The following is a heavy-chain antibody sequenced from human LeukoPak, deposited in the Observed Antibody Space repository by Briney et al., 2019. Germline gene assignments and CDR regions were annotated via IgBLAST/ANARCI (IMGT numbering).Heavy chain of an antibody. D-gene: IGHD6-13*01. CDR3: ARDAVYSSSWQYY. V-gene: IGHV3-21*01. J-gene: IGHJ4*02. CDR2: ISSSSSYI. CDR1: GFTFSGYT. Sequence: GGSLRLSCAASGFTFSGYTMNWVRQAPGKGLEWVSSISSSSSYIYFADSVKGRFTISRDNAKNSLYLQMNSLRAEDTAVYYCARDAVYSSSWQYYWGQGTLVTVSS.